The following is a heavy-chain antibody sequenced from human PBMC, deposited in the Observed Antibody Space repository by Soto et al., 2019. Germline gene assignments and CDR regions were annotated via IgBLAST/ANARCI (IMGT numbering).Heavy chain of an antibody. CDR1: GDSISSSNYY. D-gene: IGHD3-22*01. CDR3: AKSNSGYYHRFDS. CDR2: IYYSGTT. Sequence: HLQLQESGPGLVKPSETLSLTCTVSGDSISSSNYYWGWIRQPPGKGLEWIADIYYSGTTYCNPSRKARVAVSVETSKTPFSLQLTSVTAADTAIYSGAKSNSGYYHRFDSWGQGTLVTVSS. J-gene: IGHJ5*01. V-gene: IGHV4-39*02.